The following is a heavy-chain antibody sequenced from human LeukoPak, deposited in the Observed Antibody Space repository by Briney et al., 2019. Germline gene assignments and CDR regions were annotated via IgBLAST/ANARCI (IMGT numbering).Heavy chain of an antibody. CDR2: IYHSGST. D-gene: IGHD6-13*01. J-gene: IGHJ3*02. CDR1: GGSISSGGYS. V-gene: IGHV4-30-2*01. Sequence: SETLSLTCAVSGGSISSGGYSWSWIRQPPGKGLEWIGYIYHSGSTYHNPSLKSRVTISVDTSKNQFSLKLSSVTAADTAVYYCARETAAAAIDAFDIWGQGTMVTVSS. CDR3: ARETAAAAIDAFDI.